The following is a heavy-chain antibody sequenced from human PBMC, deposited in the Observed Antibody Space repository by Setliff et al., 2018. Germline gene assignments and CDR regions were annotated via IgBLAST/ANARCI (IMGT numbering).Heavy chain of an antibody. D-gene: IGHD4-17*01. Sequence: SETLSLTCTVSGYSISSGYIWGWIRQPPGKGLEWVGNIGHTGSINYNPSLKSRLTISRDTSKNHFSLKVSSVTVADTAVYYCARHGGWYFDLWGRGTLVTVSS. V-gene: IGHV4-38-2*02. CDR1: GYSISSGYI. CDR2: IGHTGSI. J-gene: IGHJ2*01. CDR3: ARHGGWYFDL.